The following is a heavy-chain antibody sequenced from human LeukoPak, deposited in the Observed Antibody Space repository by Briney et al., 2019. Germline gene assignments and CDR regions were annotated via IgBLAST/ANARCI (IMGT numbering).Heavy chain of an antibody. J-gene: IGHJ6*03. D-gene: IGHD2-15*01. V-gene: IGHV1-69*05. CDR1: GGTFSSYA. Sequence: ASVKVSCKASGGTFSSYAISWVRQAPGQGLEWMGRIIPIFGTANYAQKFQGRDTITTDESTSTAYMELSSLRSEDTAVYYCARDECSGGSCYTGDYYYYMDVWGKGTTVTVSS. CDR2: IIPIFGTA. CDR3: ARDECSGGSCYTGDYYYYMDV.